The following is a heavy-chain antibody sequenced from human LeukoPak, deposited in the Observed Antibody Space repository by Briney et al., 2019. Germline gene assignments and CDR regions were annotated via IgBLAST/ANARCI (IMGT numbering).Heavy chain of an antibody. V-gene: IGHV3-30-3*01. J-gene: IGHJ6*02. CDR2: ISYDGSNK. CDR3: ARDEGFGGYLSPLYGMDV. Sequence: QPGGSLRPSCAASGFTFSSYAMHWVRQAPGKGLEWVAVISYDGSNKYYADSVKGRFTISRDNSKNTLYLQMNSLRAEDTAVYYCARDEGFGGYLSPLYGMDVWGQGTTVTVSS. CDR1: GFTFSSYA. D-gene: IGHD5-12*01.